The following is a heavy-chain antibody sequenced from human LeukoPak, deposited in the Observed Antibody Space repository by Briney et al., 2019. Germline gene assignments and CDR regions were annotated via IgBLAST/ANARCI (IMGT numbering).Heavy chain of an antibody. Sequence: PGGSLRLSCAASGFTFSSYAMSSVRQAPGKGLEWVSAISGSGGSTYYADSVKGRFIISRDNSKSTLYLQMNSLRTEDTAVYYCAKGSDLWFGETWGRGVLVTVSS. V-gene: IGHV3-23*01. CDR2: ISGSGGST. D-gene: IGHD3-10*01. J-gene: IGHJ4*02. CDR3: AKGSDLWFGET. CDR1: GFTFSSYA.